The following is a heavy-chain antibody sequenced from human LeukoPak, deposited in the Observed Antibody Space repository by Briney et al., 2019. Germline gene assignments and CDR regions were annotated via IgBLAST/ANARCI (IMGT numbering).Heavy chain of an antibody. CDR2: INPNSGGT. CDR3: ARDPGFDIVVVVAAFDY. V-gene: IGHV1-2*02. D-gene: IGHD2-15*01. CDR1: GYTFTGYY. Sequence: GASVKVSCKASGYTFTGYYMHWVRQAPGQGLEWMGWINPNSGGTNYAQKLQGRVTMTTDTSTSTAYMELRSLRSDDTAVYYCARDPGFDIVVVVAAFDYWGQGTLVTVSS. J-gene: IGHJ4*02.